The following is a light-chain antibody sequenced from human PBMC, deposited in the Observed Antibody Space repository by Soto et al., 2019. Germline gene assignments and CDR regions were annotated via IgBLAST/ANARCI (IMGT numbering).Light chain of an antibody. CDR1: SSDVGGYNY. CDR2: DVN. J-gene: IGLJ2*01. CDR3: CSYAGSYTVV. Sequence: QSALTQPRSVSGSPGQSVTISCTGTSSDVGGYNYVSWYQQHPGKAPKLMIYDVNKRASGVPDRFSGSKSGNTASLTISGLQAEYEADYYCCSYAGSYTVVFGGGTKLTVL. V-gene: IGLV2-11*01.